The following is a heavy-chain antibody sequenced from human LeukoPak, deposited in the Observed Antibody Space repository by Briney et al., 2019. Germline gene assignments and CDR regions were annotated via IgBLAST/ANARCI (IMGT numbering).Heavy chain of an antibody. D-gene: IGHD4-17*01. CDR2: IYYSGST. Sequence: PSETLSLTCTVSGGSISSYYWSWIRQPPGKGLEWIGYIYYSGSTNYNPSLKSRVTISVDTSKNQFSLKLSSVTAADTAVYYCARIGKDYGDYKYYYYMDVWGKGTTVTVSS. J-gene: IGHJ6*03. CDR3: ARIGKDYGDYKYYYYMDV. CDR1: GGSISSYY. V-gene: IGHV4-59*08.